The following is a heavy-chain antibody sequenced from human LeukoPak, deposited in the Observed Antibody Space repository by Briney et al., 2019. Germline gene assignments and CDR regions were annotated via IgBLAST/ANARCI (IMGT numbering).Heavy chain of an antibody. Sequence: PSQTLSLTCTVSGGSISSGGYYWSWIRQHPGKGLEWIGYIYYSGSTYYNPSLKSRVTISVDTSKNQFSLKLSSVTAADTAVYHCARDAGEQLALDYWGQGTLVTVSS. CDR3: ARDAGEQLALDY. CDR1: GGSISSGGYY. CDR2: IYYSGST. D-gene: IGHD6-13*01. V-gene: IGHV4-31*03. J-gene: IGHJ4*02.